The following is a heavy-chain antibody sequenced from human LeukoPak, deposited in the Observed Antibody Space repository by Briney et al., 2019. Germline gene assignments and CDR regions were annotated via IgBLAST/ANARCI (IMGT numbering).Heavy chain of an antibody. CDR3: ARDNKGNFDY. D-gene: IGHD2/OR15-2a*01. J-gene: IGHJ4*02. CDR2: ITGSGGGT. Sequence: GGSLRLSCAASGFTFSSYGMIWVRQAPGKGLEWVSAITGSGGGTYYADSVKGRFTISRDNAKNSLYLQMNSLRAEDTAVYYCARDNKGNFDYWGQGTLVTVSS. CDR1: GFTFSSYG. V-gene: IGHV3-23*01.